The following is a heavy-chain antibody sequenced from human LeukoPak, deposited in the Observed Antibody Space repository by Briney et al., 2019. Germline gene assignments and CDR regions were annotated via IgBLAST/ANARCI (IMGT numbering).Heavy chain of an antibody. CDR1: GFTFSSYG. Sequence: GRSLRLSCAASGFTFSSYGMSWVRQAPGKGLEWVSAISGSGGSTYYADSAKGRFTISRDNSKNTLYLQMNSLRAEDTAVYYCAKVSNYDYVYDYWGQGTLVTVSS. D-gene: IGHD3-16*01. J-gene: IGHJ4*02. CDR2: ISGSGGST. V-gene: IGHV3-23*01. CDR3: AKVSNYDYVYDY.